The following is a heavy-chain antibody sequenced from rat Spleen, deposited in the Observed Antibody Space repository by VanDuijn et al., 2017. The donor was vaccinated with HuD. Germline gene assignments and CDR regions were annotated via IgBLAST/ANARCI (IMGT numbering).Heavy chain of an antibody. CDR1: GFSLSSFG. CDR2: NWNNEKT. V-gene: IGHV2S61*01. CDR3: ANPLGSYPGIKGRFDY. J-gene: IGHJ2*01. D-gene: IGHD1-4*01. Sequence: QVQLKGSGPGLVQTSQPLSLTCTVSGFSLSSFGVIWVRQPPGKGLAWMGVNWNNEKTNYTSALKSRLSISRDTSKSQVFLKMNNLQTEDTAMYFCANPLGSYPGIKGRFDYWGQGVMVTVSS.